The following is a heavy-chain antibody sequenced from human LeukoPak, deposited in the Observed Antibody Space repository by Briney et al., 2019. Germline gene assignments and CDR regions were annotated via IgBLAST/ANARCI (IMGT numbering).Heavy chain of an antibody. V-gene: IGHV3-23*01. J-gene: IGHJ4*02. D-gene: IGHD5-12*01. CDR2: TSGSGVNS. CDR3: AKEYSGYDFDY. CDR1: GFTLRSYD. Sequence: PGGSLRLSRAASGFTLRSYDMGWVRQAPGKGLEWVAATSGSGVNSYYADSVRGRFTISRDNSQNTLYLQMDSLRAEDTALYYCAKEYSGYDFDYWGQGTLVTVSS.